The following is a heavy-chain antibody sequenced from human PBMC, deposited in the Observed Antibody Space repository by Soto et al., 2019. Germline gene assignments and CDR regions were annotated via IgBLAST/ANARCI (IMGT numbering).Heavy chain of an antibody. D-gene: IGHD6-19*01. Sequence: PGGSLRLSCAASEFTFSSYAMSWVRQAPGKGLEWVSAISGSGSSSYYADSVKGRFTISRDNSKNTLYLQMNSLRAEDTAVYYCAKCSPRYSSGLKAYYFDHWGQGTLVTVS. V-gene: IGHV3-23*01. J-gene: IGHJ4*02. CDR2: ISGSGSSS. CDR3: AKCSPRYSSGLKAYYFDH. CDR1: EFTFSSYA.